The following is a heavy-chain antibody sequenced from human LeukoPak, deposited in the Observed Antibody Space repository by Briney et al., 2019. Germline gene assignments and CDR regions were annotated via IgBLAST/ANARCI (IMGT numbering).Heavy chain of an antibody. CDR1: GFTFSSYA. CDR3: ASLVDNGAFDI. Sequence: GGSLRLSCAASGFTFSSYAMHWVRQAPGKGLEWVAVISYDGSNKYYADSVKGRFTISRDNSKNTLYLQMNSLRAEDTAVYYCASLVDNGAFDIWGQGTMVTVSS. CDR2: ISYDGSNK. V-gene: IGHV3-30-3*01. D-gene: IGHD5-12*01. J-gene: IGHJ3*02.